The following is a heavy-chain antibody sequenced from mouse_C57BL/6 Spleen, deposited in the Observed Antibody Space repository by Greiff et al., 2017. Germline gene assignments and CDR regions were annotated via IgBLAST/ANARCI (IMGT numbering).Heavy chain of an antibody. Sequence: EVQLQQSGPELVKPGASVKISCKASGYTFTDYYMNWVKQSHGKSLEWIGDINPNNGGTSYNQKFKGKATLTVDKSSSTAYMELRSLTSEDSAVYYCARERPTMDYWGQGTSVTASS. V-gene: IGHV1-26*01. D-gene: IGHD5-1*01. CDR3: ARERPTMDY. CDR2: INPNNGGT. J-gene: IGHJ4*01. CDR1: GYTFTDYY.